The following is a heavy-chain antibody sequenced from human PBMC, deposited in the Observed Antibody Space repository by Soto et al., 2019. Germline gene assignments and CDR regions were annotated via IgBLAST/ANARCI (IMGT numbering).Heavy chain of an antibody. CDR2: ISYDGSNK. J-gene: IGHJ4*02. V-gene: IGHV3-30-3*01. Sequence: GGSLRLSCAASGFTFSSYAMHWVRQAPGKGLEWVAVISYDGSNKYYADSVKGRFTISRDNSKNTLYLQMNSLRAEDTAVYYCARDLSGYYYDSSGYYSPDYWGQGTLVTVSS. CDR1: GFTFSSYA. CDR3: ARDLSGYYYDSSGYYSPDY. D-gene: IGHD3-22*01.